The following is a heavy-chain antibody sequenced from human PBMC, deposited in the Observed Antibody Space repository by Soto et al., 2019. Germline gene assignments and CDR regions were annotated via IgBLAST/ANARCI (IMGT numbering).Heavy chain of an antibody. Sequence: ASVKVSCKASGYTFTGYYMHCVRQAPGQGLEWMGWINPNSGGTNYAQKFQGWVTMTRDTSISTAYMELSRLRSDDTAVYYCARGRRAAGRTNWFDPWGQGTLVTVS. D-gene: IGHD6-13*01. CDR2: INPNSGGT. J-gene: IGHJ5*02. CDR1: GYTFTGYY. V-gene: IGHV1-2*04. CDR3: ARGRRAAGRTNWFDP.